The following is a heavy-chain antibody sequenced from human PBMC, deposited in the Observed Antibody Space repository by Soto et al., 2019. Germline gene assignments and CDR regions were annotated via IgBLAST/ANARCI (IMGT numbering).Heavy chain of an antibody. CDR3: AIGLWGIAVAAHAY. Sequence: PGGSLRLSCAASGFTFSSYWMSWVRQAPGKGLEWVANIKQDGSEKYYVDSVKGRFTISRDNAKNSLYLQMNSLRAEDTAVYYCAIGLWGIAVAAHAYWGQGTLVTVYS. CDR1: GFTFSSYW. D-gene: IGHD6-19*01. J-gene: IGHJ4*02. CDR2: IKQDGSEK. V-gene: IGHV3-7*01.